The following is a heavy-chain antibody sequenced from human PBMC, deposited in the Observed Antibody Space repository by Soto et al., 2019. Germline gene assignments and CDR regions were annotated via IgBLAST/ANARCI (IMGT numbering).Heavy chain of an antibody. CDR3: TRGIQLWS. V-gene: IGHV1-69*06. Sequence: SVKVSCKASGGTFSNYALTWVRQAPGQGLEWMGGIIPLSGTPNYAQKFQGRVTITADKSTTTVYMELSSLRSEDTAVYYCTRGIQLWSWGQGTLVPVSS. CDR2: IIPLSGTP. J-gene: IGHJ5*02. D-gene: IGHD5-18*01. CDR1: GGTFSNYA.